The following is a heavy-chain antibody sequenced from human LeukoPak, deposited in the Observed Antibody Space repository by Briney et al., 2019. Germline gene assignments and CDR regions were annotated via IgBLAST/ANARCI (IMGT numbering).Heavy chain of an antibody. CDR2: IYYSGST. V-gene: IGHV4-59*01. Sequence: SETLSLTCTVSGGSISSYYWSWIRQPPGKGLEWIGYIYYSGSTNYNPSLKSRVTISVDTSKNQFSLKLSSVTAADTAVYYCARGGYVHHWGQGTLVTVSS. CDR3: ARGGYVHH. J-gene: IGHJ5*02. D-gene: IGHD3-10*02. CDR1: GGSISSYY.